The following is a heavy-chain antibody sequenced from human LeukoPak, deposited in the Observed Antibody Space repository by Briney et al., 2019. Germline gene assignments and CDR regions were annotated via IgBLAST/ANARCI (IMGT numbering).Heavy chain of an antibody. Sequence: GGSLRLSCVASGFTFSSYTMHWVRQAPGKGLERVAVKSYDGSNKYYADSVKGRFTISRDNSRNTMYLQMNSLRVEDTAVYYCVKDYQVGNSPAFGDYWGQGTLVTISS. CDR2: KSYDGSNK. J-gene: IGHJ4*02. V-gene: IGHV3-30-3*02. CDR3: VKDYQVGNSPAFGDY. CDR1: GFTFSSYT. D-gene: IGHD1-26*01.